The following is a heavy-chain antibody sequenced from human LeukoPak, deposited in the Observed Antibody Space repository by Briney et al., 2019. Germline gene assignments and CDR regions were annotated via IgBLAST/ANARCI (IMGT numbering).Heavy chain of an antibody. J-gene: IGHJ4*02. V-gene: IGHV3-43*02. CDR1: GFTFDDYA. CDR3: AKDKYYGTGTYRELDY. D-gene: IGHD3-10*01. Sequence: PGGSLRLSCAASGFTFDDYAMHWVRQAPGKGLQWVSLITGDGGGTFYAGSVKGRFAISRDNSKNSLYLQMNSLKTEDTALYYCAKDKYYGTGTYRELDYWGQGNLVTVSS. CDR2: ITGDGGGT.